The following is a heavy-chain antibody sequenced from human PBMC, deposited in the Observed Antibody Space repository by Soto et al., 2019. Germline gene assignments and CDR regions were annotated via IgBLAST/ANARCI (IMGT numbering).Heavy chain of an antibody. Sequence: GGSLRLSCAVSGFTFSSYGMLWVRQAPGKGLEWVAVIWYDGSNKYYADSVKGRFTISRDNSKNTLYLQMNSLRAEDTAVYYWARDLEPHPPTNWFDPWGQGTLVTVSS. J-gene: IGHJ5*02. V-gene: IGHV3-33*01. CDR3: ARDLEPHPPTNWFDP. CDR2: IWYDGSNK. CDR1: GFTFSSYG.